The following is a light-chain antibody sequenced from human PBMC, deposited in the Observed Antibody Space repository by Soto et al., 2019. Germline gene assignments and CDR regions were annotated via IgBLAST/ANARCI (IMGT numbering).Light chain of an antibody. J-gene: IGLJ2*01. V-gene: IGLV2-18*02. Sequence: QSVLTQPPSVSGSPGQSVTISCTGTSSDVGSYNRVSWYQQPPGTAPKLIIYEVHNRPSGVPDRFSGSRSGNAASLTISGLRAEDEADYYCSSYTSSSVVFGGGTKVTVL. CDR2: EVH. CDR1: SSDVGSYNR. CDR3: SSYTSSSVV.